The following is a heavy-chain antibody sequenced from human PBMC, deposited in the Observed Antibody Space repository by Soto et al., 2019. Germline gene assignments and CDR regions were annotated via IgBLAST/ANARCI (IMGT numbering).Heavy chain of an antibody. J-gene: IGHJ2*01. CDR1: GFTFDDYA. Sequence: EVQLVESGGGLVQPGRSLRLSCAASGFTFDDYAMHWVRQAPGKGLEWVSGISWNSGSIGYADSVKGRFTISRDNAKNSLYLQMNSLRAEDTAVYYCARGRWLQLNWYFDLWGRGTLVTVSS. CDR2: ISWNSGSI. CDR3: ARGRWLQLNWYFDL. V-gene: IGHV3-9*01. D-gene: IGHD5-12*01.